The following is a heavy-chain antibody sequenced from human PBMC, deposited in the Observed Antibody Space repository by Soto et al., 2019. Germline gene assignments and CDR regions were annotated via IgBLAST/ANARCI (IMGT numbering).Heavy chain of an antibody. CDR2: IIPFVGTA. V-gene: IGHV1-69*06. J-gene: IGHJ4*02. CDR3: VRRTEGKEGYSY. CDR1: GGTVSTYG. Sequence: QVQLVQSGAEVKKPGSSVKVSCQVSGGTVSTYGLGWVRQAPGQGLEWMGAIIPFVGTANYAQKFRDRVTITADRSTTTTYMEVKSLTLEDTAVYYCVRRTEGKEGYSYWGQGTLVSVS. D-gene: IGHD1-26*01.